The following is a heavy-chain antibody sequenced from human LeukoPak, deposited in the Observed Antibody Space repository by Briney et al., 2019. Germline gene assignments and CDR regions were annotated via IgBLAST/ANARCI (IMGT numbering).Heavy chain of an antibody. CDR3: ARARGATIFQSAFDI. D-gene: IGHD5-24*01. CDR2: IYNSGST. Sequence: SETLSLTCTVSGGSISSYYWSWIRQPPGKGLEWIGYIYNSGSTNYNSSLKSRVTISADTSKNQFSLKLSSVTAADTAVYYCARARGATIFQSAFDIWGQGAMVTVSS. CDR1: GGSISSYY. V-gene: IGHV4-59*01. J-gene: IGHJ3*02.